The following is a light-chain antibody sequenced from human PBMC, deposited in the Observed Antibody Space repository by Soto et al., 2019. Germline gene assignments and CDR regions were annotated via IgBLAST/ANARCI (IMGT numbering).Light chain of an antibody. CDR2: GAS. CDR1: QSVSSN. J-gene: IGKJ5*01. V-gene: IGKV3-15*01. CDR3: QQYYTWPLT. Sequence: EIVMTKSPATLSASPGERATLSCRASQSVSSNLAWYQQKPGQAPRLLIYGASSRATGIPVRFSGSGSGTEFTLTISSLQSEDFAVYYCQQYYTWPLTFGQGTRLEIK.